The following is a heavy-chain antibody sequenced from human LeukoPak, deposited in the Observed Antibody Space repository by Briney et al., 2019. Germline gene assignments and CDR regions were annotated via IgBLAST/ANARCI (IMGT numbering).Heavy chain of an antibody. CDR1: GFTFSAYS. V-gene: IGHV3-48*02. J-gene: IGHJ4*02. CDR2: ITSSSDSI. CDR3: ARDPGYSRPSSYGYFDH. D-gene: IGHD1-26*01. Sequence: GGSLRLSCATSGFTFSAYSMIWVRQTPGKGLECLSYITSSSDSIHYADSVRGRFTVSRDNAKNSPYLQMNSLRDEDTAVYYCARDPGYSRPSSYGYFDHWGQGTLATVSS.